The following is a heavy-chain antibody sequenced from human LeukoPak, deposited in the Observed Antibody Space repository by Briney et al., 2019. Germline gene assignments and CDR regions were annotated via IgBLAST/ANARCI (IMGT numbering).Heavy chain of an antibody. D-gene: IGHD1-1*01. CDR3: TRPDPWYTY. CDR2: IRSKANSYAT. J-gene: IGHJ4*02. Sequence: GGSLRLSCAASGFTFSGSAMHWVRQASGKGLEWVGRIRSKANSYATAYAASVKGRFTISRDDSKNTAYLQMNSLKTEDTAVYYCTRPDPWYTYWGRGTLVTVSS. CDR1: GFTFSGSA. V-gene: IGHV3-73*01.